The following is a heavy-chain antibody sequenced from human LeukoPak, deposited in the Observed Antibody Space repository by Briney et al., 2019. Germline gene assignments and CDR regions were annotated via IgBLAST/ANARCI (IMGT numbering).Heavy chain of an antibody. Sequence: GGSLRLSCAASGFTFSSYEMNWVRQAPGKGLEWVSGISPSGDITYYADSVMGRFSISRDNPKSTVSLQMSSLRAEDTALYYCVRDLHWGGFDVWGQGTMVTVSS. J-gene: IGHJ3*01. CDR3: VRDLHWGGFDV. D-gene: IGHD7-27*01. CDR2: ISPSGDIT. V-gene: IGHV3-23*01. CDR1: GFTFSSYE.